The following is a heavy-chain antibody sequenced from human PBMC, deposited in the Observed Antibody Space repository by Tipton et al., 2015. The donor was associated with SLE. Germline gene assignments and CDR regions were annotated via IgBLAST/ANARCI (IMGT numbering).Heavy chain of an antibody. CDR2: IYYSGFT. V-gene: IGHV4-59*01. CDR1: GGSISSDY. Sequence: TLSLTCTVSGGSISSDYWSWIRQPPGKGLEWIGYIYYSGFTDYNPSLKSRVTMSLDTSKNQFSMKMRSVTAADTAVYYCARVLNSVVSPHFFDLGGQGTLLTVPS. CDR3: ARVLNSVVSPHFFDL. D-gene: IGHD4-23*01. J-gene: IGHJ4*02.